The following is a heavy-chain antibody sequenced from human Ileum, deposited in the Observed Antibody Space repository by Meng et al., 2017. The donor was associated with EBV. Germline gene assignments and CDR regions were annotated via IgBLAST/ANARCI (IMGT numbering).Heavy chain of an antibody. CDR2: ISAYNGNT. CDR1: GYIFNNYG. V-gene: IGHV1-18*01. J-gene: IGHJ5*02. CDR3: ARDLPGGTKGTWLDL. Sequence: QVQLVQSGAEVKKPGASVKVSCKASGYIFNNYGVSWVRQAPGQGSEWMGWISAYNGNTNYAQNFQGRFTMTTDTSTSTAYMELRSLRSDDTAVYYCARDLPGGTKGTWLDLWGQGTLVTVSS. D-gene: IGHD1-14*01.